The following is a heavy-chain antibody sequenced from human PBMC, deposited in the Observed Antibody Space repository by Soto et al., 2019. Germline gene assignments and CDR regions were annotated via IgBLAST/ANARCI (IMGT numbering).Heavy chain of an antibody. CDR3: AREGYCSSTSCYIYFDY. V-gene: IGHV3-21*01. D-gene: IGHD2-2*02. CDR2: ISSSSSYI. Sequence: GGSLRLSCAASGFTFSSYSMNWVRQAPGKGLEWVSSISSSSSYIYYADSVKGRFTISRDNAKNSLYLQMNSLRAEDTAVYYCAREGYCSSTSCYIYFDYWGQGTLVTVSS. J-gene: IGHJ4*02. CDR1: GFTFSSYS.